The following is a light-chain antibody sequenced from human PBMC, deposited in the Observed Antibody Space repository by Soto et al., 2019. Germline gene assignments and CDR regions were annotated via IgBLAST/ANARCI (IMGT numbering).Light chain of an antibody. J-gene: IGKJ4*01. CDR1: QSISSY. CDR2: AAS. Sequence: GDRVTITCRASQSISSYLNWYQQKPGKAPKLLIYAASSLQSGVPSRFSGSGSGTEFTLTISSLQSEDFAVYYCQQYNSWPLTFGGGTKVDIK. CDR3: QQYNSWPLT. V-gene: IGKV1-39*01.